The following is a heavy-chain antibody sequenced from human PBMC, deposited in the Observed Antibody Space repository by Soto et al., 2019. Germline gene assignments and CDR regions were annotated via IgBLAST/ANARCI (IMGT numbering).Heavy chain of an antibody. CDR2: INHSGSV. V-gene: IGHV4-34*01. D-gene: IGHD3-10*01. CDR3: ARAGAALVRGSIGGFDY. CDR1: GGAFNGYY. Sequence: QVHLQQWGAGLLKPSETLSLTCAVNGGAFNGYYWTWIRQPPGKGLEWIGEINHSGSVDYNPSLNSRVTISNDTSKKQFSLTLTSVTAADTAVYYCARAGAALVRGSIGGFDYWGQGTLVTVSS. J-gene: IGHJ4*02.